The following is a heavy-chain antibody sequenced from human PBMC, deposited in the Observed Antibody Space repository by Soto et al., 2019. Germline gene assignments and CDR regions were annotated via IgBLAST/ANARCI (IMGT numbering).Heavy chain of an antibody. CDR1: GGSISSGGYY. J-gene: IGHJ5*02. Sequence: QVQLQESGPGLVKPSQTLSLTCTVSGGSISSGGYYWSWIRQHPGKGLEWIGYIYYSGSTYYNPSLKRRVTISVDTSKNQFSRKLSSVTAADTAVYYCARDDYDILTGYKRNWFDPWGQGTLVTVSS. V-gene: IGHV4-31*03. CDR3: ARDDYDILTGYKRNWFDP. D-gene: IGHD3-9*01. CDR2: IYYSGST.